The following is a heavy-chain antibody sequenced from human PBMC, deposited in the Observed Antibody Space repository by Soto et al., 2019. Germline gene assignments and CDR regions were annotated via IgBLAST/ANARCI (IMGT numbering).Heavy chain of an antibody. V-gene: IGHV3-30*18. J-gene: IGHJ4*02. Sequence: QVQLVESGGDVVQPGRSLRLSCAASGFTFSSYGMHWVRQAPGKGLEWVAIISFDENQKYYADSVKARFTISRDNSRNTLYLQMNSRRAEDTALYYCAKDRRDGEYNSVYDFWGQGTLVTVSS. CDR3: AKDRRDGEYNSVYDF. D-gene: IGHD4-17*01. CDR2: ISFDENQK. CDR1: GFTFSSYG.